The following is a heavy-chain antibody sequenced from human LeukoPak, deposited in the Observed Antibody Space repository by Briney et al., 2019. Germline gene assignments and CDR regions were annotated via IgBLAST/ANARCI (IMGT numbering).Heavy chain of an antibody. J-gene: IGHJ4*02. D-gene: IGHD3-9*01. CDR3: AREYYDILTGSLDY. CDR2: INPHSGGT. CDR1: GYRFTGYY. Sequence: GASVKVSCKASGYRFTGYYIHWVRQAPGQGLEWMGWINPHSGGTKFAQKFQGRVTMTRDTSISTAYMEVSRLRSDDAAVYYCAREYYDILTGSLDYRGQGTLVTVSS. V-gene: IGHV1-2*02.